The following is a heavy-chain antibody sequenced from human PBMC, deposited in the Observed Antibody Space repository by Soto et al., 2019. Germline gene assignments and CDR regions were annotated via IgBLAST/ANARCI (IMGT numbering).Heavy chain of an antibody. CDR1: GGSISSGGYS. Sequence: PSETLSLTCAVSGGSISSGGYSWSWIRQPPGKGLEWIGYIYHSGSTYYNPSLRSQVAISLDTSKNHFSLTLSSVTAADTAVYYCARGRGYSYGLDPWGQGTLVTVS. CDR3: ARGRGYSYGLDP. D-gene: IGHD5-18*01. V-gene: IGHV4-30-2*05. CDR2: IYHSGST. J-gene: IGHJ5*02.